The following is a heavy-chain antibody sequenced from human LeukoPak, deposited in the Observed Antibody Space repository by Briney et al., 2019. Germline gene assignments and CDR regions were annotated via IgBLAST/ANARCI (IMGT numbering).Heavy chain of an antibody. Sequence: GGSLRLSCAASGSTFSSYGMHWVRQAPGKGLEWVAVIWYDGSNKYYADSVKGRFTISRDNSKNTLYLQMNSLRAEDTAVYYCAREGTNEMYYFDYWGQGTLVTVSS. V-gene: IGHV3-33*01. J-gene: IGHJ4*02. CDR1: GSTFSSYG. CDR2: IWYDGSNK. D-gene: IGHD1-14*01. CDR3: AREGTNEMYYFDY.